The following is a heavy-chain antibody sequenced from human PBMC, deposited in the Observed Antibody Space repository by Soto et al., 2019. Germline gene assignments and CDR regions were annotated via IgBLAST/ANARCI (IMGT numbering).Heavy chain of an antibody. CDR3: ARAPARVDFDY. CDR2: IYPGDSDT. CDR1: GYTFTTYW. Sequence: GESLKISCNASGYTFTTYWISWVRQMPGKGLEWMGIIYPGDSDTRYGPSFQGQVTISADKSTTTAYLQWGSLKASDTAMYYCARAPARVDFDYWGQGTLVTVSS. J-gene: IGHJ4*02. V-gene: IGHV5-51*01.